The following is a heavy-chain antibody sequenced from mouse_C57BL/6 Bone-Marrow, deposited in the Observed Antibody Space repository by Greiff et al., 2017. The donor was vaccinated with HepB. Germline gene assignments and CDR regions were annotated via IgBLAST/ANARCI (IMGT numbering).Heavy chain of an antibody. CDR1: GYTFTSYW. Sequence: VQLQQPGAELVKPGASVKMSCKASGYTFTSYWITWVKQRPGQGLEWIGDIYPGSGSTNYNEKFKGKATLTVDTSSSTAYMQLRSLTSEDSAVYYCARRYYGSGWYFDVWGRGTTVTVSS. V-gene: IGHV1-55*01. CDR3: ARRYYGSGWYFDV. CDR2: IYPGSGST. J-gene: IGHJ1*03. D-gene: IGHD1-1*01.